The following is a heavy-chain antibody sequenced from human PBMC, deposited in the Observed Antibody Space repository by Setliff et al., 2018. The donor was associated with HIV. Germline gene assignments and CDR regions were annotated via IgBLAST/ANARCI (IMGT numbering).Heavy chain of an antibody. D-gene: IGHD4-17*01. CDR2: ISSSGAGATT. CDR3: AKDGYSDYLNSYFDY. V-gene: IGHV3-23*01. CDR1: GFTFSSYT. J-gene: IGHJ4*02. Sequence: GGSLRLSCAASGFTFSSYTMNWVRQAPGKGLDWVSSISSSGAGATTYYADSVKGLFTISRDNSKDTLYLQMNSLRAEDTAVDYCAKDGYSDYLNSYFDYWGQGTRVTVSS.